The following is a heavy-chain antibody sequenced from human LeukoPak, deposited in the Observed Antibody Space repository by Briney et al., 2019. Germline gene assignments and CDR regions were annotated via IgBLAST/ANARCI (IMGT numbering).Heavy chain of an antibody. V-gene: IGHV3-66*01. D-gene: IGHD1-26*01. CDR2: VYSSGST. CDR1: GFTVSSKY. Sequence: GGSLRLSCAASGFTVSSKYMSWVRQAPGKGLEWVSVVYSSGSTYYADSVKGRFTISRDNSKNTLSLQMNSLRAEDTAVYYCAKDLDSSGKSWAYFDYWGQGTLVTVTS. CDR3: AKDLDSSGKSWAYFDY. J-gene: IGHJ4*02.